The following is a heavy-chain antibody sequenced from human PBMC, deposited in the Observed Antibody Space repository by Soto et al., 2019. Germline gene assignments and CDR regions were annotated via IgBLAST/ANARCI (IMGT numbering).Heavy chain of an antibody. CDR2: ISTSGTTI. Sequence: QVQLVESGGGLVKPGGSLRLSCGASGFTFTDYYISWIRQAPGKGLEWLSYISTSGTTISYADSVKGRFTISRDNAKKSVYLQMNGLRVEDTAVYYCARSLLWFGEGGMDVWGQGTTVTVSS. D-gene: IGHD3-10*01. V-gene: IGHV3-11*01. J-gene: IGHJ6*02. CDR1: GFTFTDYY. CDR3: ARSLLWFGEGGMDV.